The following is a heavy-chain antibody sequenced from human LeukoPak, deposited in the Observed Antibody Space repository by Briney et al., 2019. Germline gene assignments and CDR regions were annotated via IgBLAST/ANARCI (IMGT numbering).Heavy chain of an antibody. CDR2: IYHSGST. D-gene: IGHD2-2*01. CDR1: GYSITSAYY. Sequence: SETLSLACTVSGYSITSAYYWGWIRQPPGKGLEWIGSIYHSGSTYYNPSLKSRVTISVDTSKNQFSLKLSSVTAADTAVYYCARGRGPAAAIFDYWGQGTLVTVSS. V-gene: IGHV4-38-2*02. J-gene: IGHJ4*02. CDR3: ARGRGPAAAIFDY.